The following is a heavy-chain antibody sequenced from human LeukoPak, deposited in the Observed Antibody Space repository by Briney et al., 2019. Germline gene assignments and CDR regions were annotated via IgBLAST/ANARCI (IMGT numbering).Heavy chain of an antibody. D-gene: IGHD6-6*01. J-gene: IGHJ4*02. CDR2: IYPGESDT. V-gene: IGHV5-51*01. Sequence: GESLKISCKASGYSFTSYWIGWVRQMPGKGLEWMEIIYPGESDTRASPSFQGQVTISADKSISTAYLQWSSLKASDTAVYYCARHRSDSDSSPIDYWGQGTLVTVSS. CDR3: ARHRSDSDSSPIDY. CDR1: GYSFTSYW.